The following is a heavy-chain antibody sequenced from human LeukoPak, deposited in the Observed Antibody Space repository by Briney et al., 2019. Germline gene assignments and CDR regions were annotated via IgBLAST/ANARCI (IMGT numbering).Heavy chain of an antibody. CDR1: GGTFSSYA. CDR2: IIPIFGIA. CDR3: ARVSGSYSALGTGWFDP. D-gene: IGHD1-26*01. J-gene: IGHJ5*02. V-gene: IGHV1-69*04. Sequence: GASVKVSCKASGGTFSSYAISWVRQAPGQGLEWMGRIIPIFGIANYAQKFQGRVTITADKSTSTAYMELSSLRSEDTAVYYCARVSGSYSALGTGWFDPWGQGTLVTVSS.